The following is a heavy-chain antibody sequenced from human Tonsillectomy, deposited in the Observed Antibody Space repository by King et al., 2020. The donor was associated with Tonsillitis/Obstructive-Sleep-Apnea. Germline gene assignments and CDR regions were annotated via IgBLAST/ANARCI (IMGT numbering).Heavy chain of an antibody. Sequence: VQLVESGGGLVQPGRSLRLSCAASGFTFDDFAMHWVRQAPGKGLEWVSGISWNSGSIDYADSVKGRFTTSRDNAKNSLYLQMNSLRAEDTALYYCAKAIAVTSYYMDVWGKGTTVIVSS. CDR3: AKAIAVTSYYMDV. V-gene: IGHV3-9*01. CDR1: GFTFDDFA. J-gene: IGHJ6*03. CDR2: ISWNSGSI. D-gene: IGHD3-16*01.